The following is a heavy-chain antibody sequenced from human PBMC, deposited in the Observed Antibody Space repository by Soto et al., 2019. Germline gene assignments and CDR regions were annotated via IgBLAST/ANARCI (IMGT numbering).Heavy chain of an antibody. J-gene: IGHJ6*02. CDR3: ARQEGSGDFGPGYIYHGMDV. CDR1: GFTFTTYG. V-gene: IGHV3-33*01. D-gene: IGHD3-10*01. CDR2: VWQDVSKA. Sequence: QVQLVESGGGVVQPGTSLRLSCAASGFTFTTYGIHWVRQGPGKGLVWVAVVWQDVSKAYYAESVKGRFTVSRDKSKNTGSLQKTNWSDDASDVYYCARQEGSGDFGPGYIYHGMDVWGQGTSVTVSS.